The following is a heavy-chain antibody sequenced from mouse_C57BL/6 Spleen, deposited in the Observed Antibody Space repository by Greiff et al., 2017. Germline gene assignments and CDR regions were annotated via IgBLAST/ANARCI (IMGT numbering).Heavy chain of an antibody. CDR3: ARHEGYGNYVGAMDY. D-gene: IGHD2-1*01. J-gene: IGHJ4*01. CDR1: GFTFSDYY. CDR2: ISNGGGST. Sequence: EVKLVESGGGLVQPGGSLKLSCAASGFTFSDYYMYWVRQTPEKRLEWVAYISNGGGSTYYPDTVKGRFTISRDNAKNTLYLQMSRLESEDTAMYDCARHEGYGNYVGAMDYWGQGTAVTVSA. V-gene: IGHV5-12*01.